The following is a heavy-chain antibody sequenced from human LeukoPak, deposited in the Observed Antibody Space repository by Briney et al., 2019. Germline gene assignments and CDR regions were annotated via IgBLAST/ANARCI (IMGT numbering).Heavy chain of an antibody. D-gene: IGHD4-11*01. CDR2: IRYAGSNK. CDR3: AKDAAPYSNNSPNWFDP. J-gene: IGHJ5*02. CDR1: GFTFSAYG. Sequence: GGSLRLSXAASGFTFSAYGMHWVRQAPGKGLEWLAFIRYAGSNKYYADSVNGRFTISRDNSKNTLYLQMNSLRVEDTAVYYCAKDAAPYSNNSPNWFDPWGQGTLVTVSS. V-gene: IGHV3-30*02.